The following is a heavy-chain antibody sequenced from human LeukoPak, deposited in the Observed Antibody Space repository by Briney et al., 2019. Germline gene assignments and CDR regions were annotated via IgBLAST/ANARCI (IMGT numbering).Heavy chain of an antibody. J-gene: IGHJ6*02. Sequence: SETLSLTCTVSGGSISSGGYYWSWIRQHPGKGLEWIGYIYYSGSTYYNPSLKSRVTISVDTSKNQFSLKLSSVTAADTDVYYCARVTAVAGGYYYYGMDVWGQGTTVTVSS. CDR3: ARVTAVAGGYYYYGMDV. CDR1: GGSISSGGYY. CDR2: IYYSGST. V-gene: IGHV4-31*03. D-gene: IGHD6-19*01.